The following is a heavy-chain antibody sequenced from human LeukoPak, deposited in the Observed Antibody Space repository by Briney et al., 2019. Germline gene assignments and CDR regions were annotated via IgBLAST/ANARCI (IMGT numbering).Heavy chain of an antibody. D-gene: IGHD3-22*01. J-gene: IGHJ4*02. CDR2: ISSSGSTI. V-gene: IGHV3-48*03. CDR1: GFTFSSYE. CDR3: ARGGIGVVISDY. Sequence: GGSLRLSCAASGFTFSSYEMNWVRQAPGKGLEWVSYISSSGSTIYYADSVKGRFTISRDNAKNSLYLQMNSLRAEDTAVYYCARGGIGVVISDYWGQGTLVTVSS.